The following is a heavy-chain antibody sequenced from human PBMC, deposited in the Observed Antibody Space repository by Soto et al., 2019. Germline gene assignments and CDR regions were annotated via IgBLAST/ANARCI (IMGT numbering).Heavy chain of an antibody. Sequence: GGSLRLSCAASGFTVSSNYLTWVRQAPGQGLEWVSVIYSGGQISYADSVKGRFTISRDSSRNTLYLQMNNLRAEDTAVYYCARGGNNYDTSGYPSALDIGGKGKMSPVS. CDR3: ARGGNNYDTSGYPSALDI. CDR1: GFTVSSNY. D-gene: IGHD3-22*01. CDR2: IYSGGQI. J-gene: IGHJ3*02. V-gene: IGHV3-53*01.